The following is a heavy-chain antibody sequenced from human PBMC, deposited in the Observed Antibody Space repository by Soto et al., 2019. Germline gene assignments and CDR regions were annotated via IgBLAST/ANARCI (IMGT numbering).Heavy chain of an antibody. CDR1: GGSITRGGYS. V-gene: IGHV4-30-2*01. J-gene: IGHJ4*02. CDR3: ARNFWSGCGSLFDY. CDR2: SYHSGTA. Sequence: TLSLTCGVCGGSITRGGYSLSWIRQPPGEGVEWIGYSYHSGTASYSSSLDRRVTISVDRSKKQFSLKLSSVTAADTAVYYSARNFWSGCGSLFDYWGEGTMDTDSS. D-gene: IGHD3-3*01.